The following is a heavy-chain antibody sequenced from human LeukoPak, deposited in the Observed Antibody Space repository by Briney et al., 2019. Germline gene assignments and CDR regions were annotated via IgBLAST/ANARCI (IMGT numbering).Heavy chain of an antibody. CDR2: ISSSSSYI. D-gene: IGHD3-9*01. V-gene: IGHV3-21*01. CDR3: ARDSPYFDWLHHDAFDI. CDR1: GFTFSSYS. Sequence: GGSLRLSCAASGFTFSSYSMNWVRQAPGKGLEWVSSISSSSSYIYYADSVKGRFTISRDNAKNSLYLQMNSLRAEDTAVYYCARDSPYFDWLHHDAFDIWGQGTMVTVPS. J-gene: IGHJ3*02.